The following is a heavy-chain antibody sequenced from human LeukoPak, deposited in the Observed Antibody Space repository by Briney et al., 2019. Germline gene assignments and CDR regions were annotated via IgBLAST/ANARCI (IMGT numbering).Heavy chain of an antibody. D-gene: IGHD3-22*01. CDR1: GFTFSSYS. J-gene: IGHJ4*02. CDR2: IYYSGST. V-gene: IGHV4-39*07. CDR3: ARRYYYDSSTPDY. Sequence: PGGSLRLSCAASGFTFSSYSMNWVRQAPGKGLEWIGSIYYSGSTYYNPSLKSRVTISVDTSKNQFSLKLSSVTAADTAVYYCARRYYYDSSTPDYWGQGTLVTVSS.